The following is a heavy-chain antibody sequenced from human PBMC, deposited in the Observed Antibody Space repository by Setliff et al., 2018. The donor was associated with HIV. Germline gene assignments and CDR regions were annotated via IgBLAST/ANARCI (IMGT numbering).Heavy chain of an antibody. J-gene: IGHJ5*02. Sequence: SVKVSCTASGGTFSSYTISWVRQAPGQGLEWMGRIIPILGIANYAQKFQGRVTITADKSTSTAYMELSSLRSEDTAVYYCARDFGGYCSSMSCPGLFDPWGQGTLVTVSS. CDR1: GGTFSSYT. CDR3: ARDFGGYCSSMSCPGLFDP. CDR2: IIPILGIA. D-gene: IGHD2-2*01. V-gene: IGHV1-69*04.